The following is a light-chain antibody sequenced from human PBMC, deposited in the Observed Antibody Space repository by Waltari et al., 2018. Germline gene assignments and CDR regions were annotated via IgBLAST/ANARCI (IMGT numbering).Light chain of an antibody. CDR2: AAS. Sequence: DIQMTQSPSSLSASVGYIVTMTCRANKSISTYLNWYQHKLGKAPELLIFAASSLQSGVPSRFSGTGSGTDFALTISSLQPGDFATYYCQQTYSVPPYTFGQGTKLEIK. J-gene: IGKJ2*01. CDR3: QQTYSVPPYT. CDR1: KSISTY. V-gene: IGKV1-39*01.